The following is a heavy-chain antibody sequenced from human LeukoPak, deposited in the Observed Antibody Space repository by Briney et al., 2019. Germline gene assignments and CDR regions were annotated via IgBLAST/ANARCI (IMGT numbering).Heavy chain of an antibody. CDR3: AKKSGAPANFDY. V-gene: IGHV3-43*02. D-gene: IGHD6-13*01. CDR2: ISEDGSTT. CDR1: GFTFDDHP. Sequence: GGSLRLSRGASGFTFDDHPMPWVRQVPGQGLEWVSFISEDGSTTSYADSVKGRFTISRDNSKNSLYLQMNSLRTEDTALYYCAKKSGAPANFDYWGQGALVTVSS. J-gene: IGHJ4*02.